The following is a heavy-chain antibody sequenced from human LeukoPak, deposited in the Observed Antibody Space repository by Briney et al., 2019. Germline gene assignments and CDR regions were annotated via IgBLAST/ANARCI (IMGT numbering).Heavy chain of an antibody. J-gene: IGHJ4*02. D-gene: IGHD2-2*03. Sequence: ASVKVSCKASGYTFTWYYMHWVRQAPGQGLEWMGIINPSGGSTSYAQKFQGRVAMTRDTSTSTVYMELSSLRSEDTAVYYCASGYCSSTSCSSVLGYWRQGTLVTVSS. V-gene: IGHV1-46*01. CDR2: INPSGGST. CDR3: ASGYCSSTSCSSVLGY. CDR1: GYTFTWYY.